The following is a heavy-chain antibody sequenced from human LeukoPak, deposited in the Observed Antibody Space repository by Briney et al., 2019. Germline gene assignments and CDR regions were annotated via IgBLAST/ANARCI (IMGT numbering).Heavy chain of an antibody. Sequence: ASVNVSCKASGYTFTSYYMHWVRQAPGQGLEWMGIINPSGGSTSYAQKFQGRVTMTRDTSTSTVYMELSSLRSEDTAVYYCARDPPPSGGSYPGIDYWGQGTLVTVSS. CDR3: ARDPPPSGGSYPGIDY. D-gene: IGHD1-26*01. CDR1: GYTFTSYY. J-gene: IGHJ4*02. V-gene: IGHV1-46*01. CDR2: INPSGGST.